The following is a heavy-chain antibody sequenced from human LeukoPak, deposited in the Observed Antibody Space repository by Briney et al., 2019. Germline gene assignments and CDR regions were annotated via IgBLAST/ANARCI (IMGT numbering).Heavy chain of an antibody. V-gene: IGHV4-38-2*02. D-gene: IGHD2-2*01. CDR1: GYSISSGYQ. J-gene: IGHJ5*02. CDR3: ARDPRWLTPDCTSTSGYENYFAP. CDR2: IYHSGSA. Sequence: PSETLSLTCTVSGYSISSGYQWAWIRQPPGKGLEGIGSIYHSGSAHYNPSLKTRVTILVDTSKNQFSLGLSSVTDADTAVYYCARDPRWLTPDCTSTSGYENYFAPGGPGTLVTVSS.